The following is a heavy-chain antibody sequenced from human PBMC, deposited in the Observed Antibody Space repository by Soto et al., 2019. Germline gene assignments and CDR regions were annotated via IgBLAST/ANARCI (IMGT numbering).Heavy chain of an antibody. J-gene: IGHJ3*01. CDR3: ARDHYDSTGYYSDAFDV. V-gene: IGHV3-11*01. CDR1: AFTFSDYY. CDR2: ISGSGTTI. Sequence: QVQLVESGGGLVKPGGSLRLSCAASAFTFSDYYMSWIRQAPGKGLEWVSYISGSGTTIYYADSVKGRFTISRDNAKNSLYLQMNSLRAEDTAVYYCARDHYDSTGYYSDAFDVWGQGTMVTVSS. D-gene: IGHD3-22*01.